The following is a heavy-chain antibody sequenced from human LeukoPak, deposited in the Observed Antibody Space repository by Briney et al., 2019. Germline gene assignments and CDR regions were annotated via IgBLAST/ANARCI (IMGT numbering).Heavy chain of an antibody. Sequence: GGSLRLSCAASGFTFSSYAMSWVRQAPGKGLEWVSDISGSGGSTFYADSVKGRFTISRDNSKNTLYLQMNSLRAEDTAVYFCAKAVGEYSISTMDDWGQGTLVTVSS. V-gene: IGHV3-23*01. D-gene: IGHD6-13*01. CDR1: GFTFSSYA. CDR2: ISGSGGST. CDR3: AKAVGEYSISTMDD. J-gene: IGHJ4*02.